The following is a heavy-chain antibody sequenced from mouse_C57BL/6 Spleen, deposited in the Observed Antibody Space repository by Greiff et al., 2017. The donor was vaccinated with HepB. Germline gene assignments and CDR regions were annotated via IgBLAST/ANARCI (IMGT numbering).Heavy chain of an antibody. V-gene: IGHV1-19*01. CDR3: AQGTRAMDY. J-gene: IGHJ4*01. Sequence: EVKLQESGPVLVKPGASVKMSCKASGYTFTDYYMNWVKQSHGKSLEWIGVINPYNGGTSYNQKFKGKATLTVDKSSSTAYMELNSLTSEDSAVYYCAQGTRAMDYWGQGTSVTVSS. D-gene: IGHD3-3*01. CDR2: INPYNGGT. CDR1: GYTFTDYY.